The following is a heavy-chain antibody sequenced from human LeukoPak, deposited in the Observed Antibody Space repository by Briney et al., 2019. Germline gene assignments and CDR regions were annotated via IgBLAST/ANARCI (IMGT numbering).Heavy chain of an antibody. CDR2: ISSSGGTT. V-gene: IGHV3-48*03. Sequence: GGSLRLSCAASGFTFSSYELNWVRQAPGKGQEWVSYISSSGGTTYYAESLEGRFTISRDNAKNSLYLQMDSLRAEDTAVYYCAFPRSDSWGQGTLVTVSS. CDR3: AFPRSDS. J-gene: IGHJ4*02. D-gene: IGHD2-21*01. CDR1: GFTFSSYE.